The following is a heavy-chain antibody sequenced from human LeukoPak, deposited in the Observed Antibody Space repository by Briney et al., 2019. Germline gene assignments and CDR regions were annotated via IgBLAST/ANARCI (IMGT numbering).Heavy chain of an antibody. CDR2: IYYSGST. Sequence: SETPSLTCTVSGGSISSYYWSWIRQPPGKGLEWIGYIYYSGSTNYNPSLKSRVTISVDTSKNQFSLKLSSVTAADTAVYYCARDRGLPSGYFDYWGQGTLVTVSS. V-gene: IGHV4-59*01. CDR3: ARDRGLPSGYFDY. J-gene: IGHJ4*02. D-gene: IGHD4-11*01. CDR1: GGSISSYY.